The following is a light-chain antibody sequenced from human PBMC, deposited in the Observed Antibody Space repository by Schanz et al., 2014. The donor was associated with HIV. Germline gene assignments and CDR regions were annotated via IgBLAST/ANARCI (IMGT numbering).Light chain of an antibody. Sequence: EIVMTQSPATLSVSPGERVTLSCRASQSVGTYLAWYQQKPGQAPRLLIYGASTRATGVPGRFSGSGSGTDFTLTISSLEPEDFAVYYCQQRYSGWTFGQGTKVEIK. V-gene: IGKV3D-15*01. CDR2: GAS. CDR1: QSVGTY. CDR3: QQRYSGWT. J-gene: IGKJ1*01.